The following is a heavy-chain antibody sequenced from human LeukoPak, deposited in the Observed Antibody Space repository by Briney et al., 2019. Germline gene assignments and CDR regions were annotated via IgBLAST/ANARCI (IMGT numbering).Heavy chain of an antibody. J-gene: IGHJ5*02. CDR1: GFTFSSYS. CDR2: ISSRNSTI. CDR3: AKEESGWFDP. V-gene: IGHV3-48*04. Sequence: GGSLRLSCAASGFTFSSYSMNWVRQAPGKGLEWVSYISSRNSTIYYADFVKGRFTISRDNAKNSLYLQMNSLRAEDTAVYYCAKEESGWFDPWGQGTLVTVSS.